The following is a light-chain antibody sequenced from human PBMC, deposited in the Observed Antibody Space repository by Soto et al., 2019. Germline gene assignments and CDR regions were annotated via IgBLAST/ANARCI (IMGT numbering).Light chain of an antibody. CDR2: DVT. J-gene: IGLJ1*01. V-gene: IGLV2-14*01. CDR1: TSDVGGYNY. Sequence: QSVLTQPASVSGSPGQSITVSCTGTTSDVGGYNYVSWYQQHPGKAPQLMIYDVTNRPSGVSNRFSGSKSGNTDSLTISGLQAEDEDDYYCSSYTRSSSDVVGSGTKLTVL. CDR3: SSYTRSSSDV.